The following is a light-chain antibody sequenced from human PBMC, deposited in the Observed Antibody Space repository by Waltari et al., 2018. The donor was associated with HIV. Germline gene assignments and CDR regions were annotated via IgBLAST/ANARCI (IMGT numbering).Light chain of an antibody. CDR1: SNTVGNQG. V-gene: IGLV10-54*01. CDR3: SAWDSSLSVWV. CDR2: RNN. Sequence: QAGLTQPPSVSKDLRQTATLTCTGNSNTVGNQGAAWLQQHQGHPPKLLSYRNNNRPSGISERLSATRSGNTASLTITGLQPEDEADYYCSAWDSSLSVWVFGGGTKLTVL. J-gene: IGLJ3*02.